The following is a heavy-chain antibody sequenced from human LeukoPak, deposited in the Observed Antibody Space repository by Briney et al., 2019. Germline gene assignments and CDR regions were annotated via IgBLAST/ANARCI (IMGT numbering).Heavy chain of an antibody. CDR1: GGSFSGYY. CDR3: ARERPRGV. Sequence: SSETLSLTCAVYGGSFSGYYWSWIRQPPGKGVEWIGEINHNGISNYNPSLKSRITISLDTSKNQFSLRLSSVTAADTAVYYCARERPRGVWGQGTLVTVSS. D-gene: IGHD3-10*01. CDR2: INHNGIS. V-gene: IGHV4-34*01. J-gene: IGHJ4*02.